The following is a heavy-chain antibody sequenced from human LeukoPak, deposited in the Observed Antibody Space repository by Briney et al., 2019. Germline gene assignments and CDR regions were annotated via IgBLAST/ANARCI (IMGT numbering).Heavy chain of an antibody. CDR3: ARVVLRVGGIAAAGRFGY. V-gene: IGHV1-18*01. CDR2: ISAYNGNT. Sequence: AASVKVSCKASGYTFTSYGISWVRQAPGQGLEWMGWISAYNGNTNYAQKLQGRVTMTTDTSTSTAYMELRSLRSDDTAVYYCARVVLRVGGIAAAGRFGYWGQGTLVTVSS. D-gene: IGHD6-13*01. CDR1: GYTFTSYG. J-gene: IGHJ4*02.